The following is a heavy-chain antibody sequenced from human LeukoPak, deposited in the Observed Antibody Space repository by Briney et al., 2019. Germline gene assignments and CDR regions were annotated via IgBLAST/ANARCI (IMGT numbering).Heavy chain of an antibody. J-gene: IGHJ4*02. CDR2: IWYDGSNK. CDR3: ARDQEPSRYYYDSSVDY. CDR1: GFTFSSYG. Sequence: PGGSLRLSCAASGFTFSSYGMHWVRQAPGKGLEWVAVIWYDGSNKYYADSVKGRFTISRDNSKNTLYLQMNSLRAEDTAVYYCARDQEPSRYYYDSSVDYWGQGTLVTVSS. D-gene: IGHD3-22*01. V-gene: IGHV3-33*01.